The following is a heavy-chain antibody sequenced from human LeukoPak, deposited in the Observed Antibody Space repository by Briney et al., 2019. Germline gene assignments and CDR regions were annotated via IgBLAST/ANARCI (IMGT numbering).Heavy chain of an antibody. CDR1: GGSFSGYY. J-gene: IGHJ4*02. Sequence: SETLSLTCAVYGGSFSGYYWSWIRQPPGKGLEWIGHIYYSGSTNYNPSLTSRVTISVDTSKNQFSLKLSTVTAADTAVYYCARDRRSGCPSEWGQGTLVTVSP. V-gene: IGHV4-59*01. CDR2: IYYSGST. CDR3: ARDRRSGCPSE. D-gene: IGHD3-22*01.